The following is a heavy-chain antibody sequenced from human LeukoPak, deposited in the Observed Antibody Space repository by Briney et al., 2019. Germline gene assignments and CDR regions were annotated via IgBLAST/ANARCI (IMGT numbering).Heavy chain of an antibody. V-gene: IGHV3-11*01. CDR2: ISGSGSTI. Sequence: GGSLRLSCASSGFAFSDYYMSWIRQAPGKGLEWVSYISGSGSTIYYADSVKGRFSISRDNAKNSLSLHMNSLRAEDTAVYYCARGRQHLELDPWGQGTLVTVSS. D-gene: IGHD6-13*01. CDR1: GFAFSDYY. CDR3: ARGRQHLELDP. J-gene: IGHJ5*02.